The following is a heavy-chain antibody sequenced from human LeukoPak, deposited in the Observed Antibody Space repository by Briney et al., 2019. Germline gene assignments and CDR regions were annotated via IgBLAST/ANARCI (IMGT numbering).Heavy chain of an antibody. J-gene: IGHJ4*02. CDR1: GDSVSSNSAA. CDR2: TYYRPKWYN. CDR3: ARGEDTAMGNPFDY. Sequence: SQTLSLTCAISGDSVSSNSAAWNWIRQSPSRGLEWLGRTYYRPKWYNDYAVSVKSRITINPDTSKNQFSLQLNSVTPEDTAVYYCARGEDTAMGNPFDYWGQGTLVTVSS. D-gene: IGHD5-18*01. V-gene: IGHV6-1*01.